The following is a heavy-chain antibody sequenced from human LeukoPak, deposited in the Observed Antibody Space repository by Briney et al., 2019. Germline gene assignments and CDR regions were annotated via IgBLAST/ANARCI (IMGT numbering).Heavy chain of an antibody. J-gene: IGHJ4*02. Sequence: ASVKVSCKASGYTFSSYGISWVRQDPGQGLEWMGWVSGYSGNTKYAQKVHDRVTMTTDTSTSTAYMELRSLRSDDTAVYYCARDVDSTMVLFDYWGQGTLVIVSS. D-gene: IGHD5-18*01. V-gene: IGHV1-18*01. CDR2: VSGYSGNT. CDR1: GYTFSSYG. CDR3: ARDVDSTMVLFDY.